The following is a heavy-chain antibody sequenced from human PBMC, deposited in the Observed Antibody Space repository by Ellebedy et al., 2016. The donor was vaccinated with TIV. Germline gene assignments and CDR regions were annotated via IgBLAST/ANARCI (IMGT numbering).Heavy chain of an antibody. CDR1: GGTFSNYG. D-gene: IGHD3-22*01. CDR2: IVAFFRTT. V-gene: IGHV1-69*13. CDR3: ARGSNYYDNTELAY. J-gene: IGHJ4*02. Sequence: SVKVSCXASGGTFSNYGINWVRQAPGHGLEWMGGIVAFFRTTNYAQKFQGRLTITAGESTSTVYMELSSLRSDDTAVYYCARGSNYYDNTELAYWGQGTLVTASS.